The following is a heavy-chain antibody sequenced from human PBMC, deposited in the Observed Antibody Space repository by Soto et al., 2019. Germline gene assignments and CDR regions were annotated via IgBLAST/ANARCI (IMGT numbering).Heavy chain of an antibody. Sequence: QVQLVQSGAEVKKPGASVKVSCKASGYTFTGYYMHWVRQAPGQGLEWMGWINPNSGGTSYAQKFQGRVTVTRDTSTSTVYMELSSLRSEDTAVYYCARMGSSRGWYLDYWGQGTLVTVSS. CDR2: INPNSGGT. J-gene: IGHJ4*02. CDR1: GYTFTGYY. D-gene: IGHD6-6*01. V-gene: IGHV1-2*02. CDR3: ARMGSSRGWYLDY.